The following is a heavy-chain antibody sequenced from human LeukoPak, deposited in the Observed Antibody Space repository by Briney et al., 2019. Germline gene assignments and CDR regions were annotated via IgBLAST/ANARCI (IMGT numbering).Heavy chain of an antibody. CDR2: ISSSSSTI. D-gene: IGHD3-10*01. J-gene: IGHJ4*02. CDR1: GFAFSSDG. Sequence: PGGSLRLFCVASGFAFSSDGMNWVRQGPGKGREWVSYISSSSSTIYYADSVKGRFTISRDNAKNSLYLQMNSLRAEDTAVYYCATPYSGSQSFLGYWGQGTLVTVSS. V-gene: IGHV3-48*04. CDR3: ATPYSGSQSFLGY.